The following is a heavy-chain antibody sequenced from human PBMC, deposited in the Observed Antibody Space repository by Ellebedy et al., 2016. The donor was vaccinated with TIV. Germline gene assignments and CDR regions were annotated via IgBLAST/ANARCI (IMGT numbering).Heavy chain of an antibody. J-gene: IGHJ4*02. Sequence: AASVKVSCKASGYTFTSYAMHWVRQAPGQRLEWMGWINAGNGNTKYSQKLQGRVTMTRDTSTSTVYMELSSLRSEDTAVYYCARGSRSIAVAGTWGPLDYWGQGTLVTVSS. CDR2: INAGNGNT. V-gene: IGHV1-3*01. CDR3: ARGSRSIAVAGTWGPLDY. D-gene: IGHD6-19*01. CDR1: GYTFTSYA.